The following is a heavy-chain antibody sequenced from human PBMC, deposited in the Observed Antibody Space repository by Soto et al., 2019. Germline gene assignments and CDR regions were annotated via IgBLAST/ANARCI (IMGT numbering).Heavy chain of an antibody. D-gene: IGHD4-17*01. CDR2: IYYSGST. Sequence: QLQLQESGPGLVKPSETLSLTCTVSGDSGGFISSTSYHWGWIRQPPGKGLEWIGNIYYSGSTYYHPSIKRRDTISGDTSRNQYSLRLTSVTAADTAVYYCARHPPYGPLDYWGQGTLVTVSS. CDR1: GDSGGFISSTSYH. J-gene: IGHJ4*02. V-gene: IGHV4-39*01. CDR3: ARHPPYGPLDY.